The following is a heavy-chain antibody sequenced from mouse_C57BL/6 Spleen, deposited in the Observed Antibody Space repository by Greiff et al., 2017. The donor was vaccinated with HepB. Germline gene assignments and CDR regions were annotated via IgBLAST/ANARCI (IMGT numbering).Heavy chain of an antibody. J-gene: IGHJ4*01. CDR2: IWRGGST. V-gene: IGHV2-5*01. CDR1: GFSLTSYG. CDR3: AKNEEYFGAMDY. Sequence: VQLQQSGPGLVQPSQSLSITCTVSGFSLTSYGVHWVRQSPGKGLEWLGVIWRGGSTDYNAAFMSRLSITKDNSKCQVFFKMNSLQADDTAIYYCAKNEEYFGAMDYWGQGTSVTVSS. D-gene: IGHD5-2*01.